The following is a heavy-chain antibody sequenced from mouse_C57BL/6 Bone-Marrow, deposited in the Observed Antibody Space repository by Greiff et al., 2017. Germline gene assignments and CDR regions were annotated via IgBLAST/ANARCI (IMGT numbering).Heavy chain of an antibody. CDR2: INPNYGTT. D-gene: IGHD1-1*01. CDR1: GYSFTDYN. V-gene: IGHV1-39*01. J-gene: IGHJ1*03. Sequence: VQLQQSGPELVKPGASVKISCKASGYSFTDYNMNWVKQSNGKSLEWIGVINPNYGTTSYNQKFKGKATLTVDQSTSTDYMQLNSQTSEDSAVYYCARIPYCYGSSYVNWYFDVWGTGTTVTVSS. CDR3: ARIPYCYGSSYVNWYFDV.